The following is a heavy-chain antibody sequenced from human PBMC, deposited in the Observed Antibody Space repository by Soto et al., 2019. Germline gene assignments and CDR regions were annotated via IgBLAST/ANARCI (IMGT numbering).Heavy chain of an antibody. V-gene: IGHV4-31*03. J-gene: IGHJ5*02. CDR2: IYVTGAV. CDR1: GAALNSGNYY. Sequence: SETLSLTCSVSGAALNSGNYYWSWIRQVPGKGLEWIGHIYVTGAVDYNPSLRDRITTSQDTSERQFSLNLRLVTAADTAVYYCARLRIATNNYKWFDPWGQGTLVTVSS. D-gene: IGHD2-21*01. CDR3: ARLRIATNNYKWFDP.